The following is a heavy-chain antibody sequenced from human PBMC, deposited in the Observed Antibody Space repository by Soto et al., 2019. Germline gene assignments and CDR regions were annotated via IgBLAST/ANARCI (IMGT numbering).Heavy chain of an antibody. Sequence: GGSLRLSCTASGFPFSSYTMHWLRRAPGKGLEWVGVTSDDGTNKYYADSVKGRFTISRDNSKNTLFLQMNSLRAEDTAVYYCARGAQWEILYAFDIWGQGTMVTVSS. J-gene: IGHJ3*02. D-gene: IGHD1-26*01. CDR2: TSDDGTNK. CDR3: ARGAQWEILYAFDI. V-gene: IGHV3-30-3*01. CDR1: GFPFSSYT.